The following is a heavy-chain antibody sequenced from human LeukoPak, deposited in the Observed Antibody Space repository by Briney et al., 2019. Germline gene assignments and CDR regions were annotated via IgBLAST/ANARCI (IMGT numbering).Heavy chain of an antibody. D-gene: IGHD3-9*01. Sequence: PSETLSLTCAVYGGSFSGYYWSWLRQPPGKGLESIGEINHSGSTNYNPSLKSRVTISVDTSKNQFSLKLRSVTAADTAVYYCATREDILTGYDAFDIWGQGTMVTVSS. V-gene: IGHV4-34*01. CDR1: GGSFSGYY. CDR3: ATREDILTGYDAFDI. J-gene: IGHJ3*02. CDR2: INHSGST.